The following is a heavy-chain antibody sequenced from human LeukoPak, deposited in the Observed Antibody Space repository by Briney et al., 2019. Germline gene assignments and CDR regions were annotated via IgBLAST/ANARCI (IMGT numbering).Heavy chain of an antibody. CDR2: ISAYNGNT. V-gene: IGHV1-18*04. Sequence: ASVKVSCKASGYTFTSYGISWVRQAPGQGLEWMGWISAYNGNTNYAQKLQGRVTMTTDTSTSTAYMELRNLRSDDTAVYYCARSTGYYGSGSWWFDPWGQGTLVTVSS. CDR3: ARSTGYYGSGSWWFDP. D-gene: IGHD3-10*01. J-gene: IGHJ5*02. CDR1: GYTFTSYG.